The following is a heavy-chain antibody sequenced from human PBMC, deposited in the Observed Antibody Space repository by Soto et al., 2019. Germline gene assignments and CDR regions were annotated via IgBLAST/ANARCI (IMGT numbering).Heavy chain of an antibody. Sequence: ASVKVSFKASGYTFTGYYMHWVRQAPGQGLEWMGWINPNSGGTNYAQKFQGRVTMTRDTSISTAYMELSRLRSDDTAVYYCARDYAPVRSGWPEYYFDYWGQGTLVTVSS. CDR2: INPNSGGT. V-gene: IGHV1-2*02. D-gene: IGHD6-19*01. CDR1: GYTFTGYY. J-gene: IGHJ4*02. CDR3: ARDYAPVRSGWPEYYFDY.